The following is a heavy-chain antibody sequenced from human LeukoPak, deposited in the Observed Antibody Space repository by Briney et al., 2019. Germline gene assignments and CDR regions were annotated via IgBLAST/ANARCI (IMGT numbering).Heavy chain of an antibody. CDR1: GCTFSSYA. J-gene: IGHJ4*02. D-gene: IGHD6-19*01. CDR3: ARDRGIAVAGTGTD. CDR2: IIPIFGTA. Sequence: SVKVSCKASGCTFSSYAISWVRQAPGQGLEWMGGIIPIFGTANYAQKFQGRVTITADESTSTAYMELSSLRSEDTAVYYCARDRGIAVAGTGTDWGQGTLVTVSS. V-gene: IGHV1-69*13.